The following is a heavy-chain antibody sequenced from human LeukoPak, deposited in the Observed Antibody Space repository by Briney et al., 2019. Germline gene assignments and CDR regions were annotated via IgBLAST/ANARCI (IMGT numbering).Heavy chain of an antibody. J-gene: IGHJ4*02. CDR3: AKDRYGAAGYSSGWSDY. CDR1: GFTFGTYA. V-gene: IGHV3-23*01. Sequence: GGSLRLSCAASGFTFGTYAVSWVRPPPGKGRGWGVSIRGSGGSTYYADSVKGRFTISRDNSKNRLYLQMNSLRAEDTAVYYCAKDRYGAAGYSSGWSDYWGQGTLVTVSS. CDR2: IRGSGGST. D-gene: IGHD6-19*01.